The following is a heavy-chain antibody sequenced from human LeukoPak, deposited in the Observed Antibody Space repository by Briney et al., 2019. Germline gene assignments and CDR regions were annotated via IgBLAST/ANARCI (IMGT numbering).Heavy chain of an antibody. CDR1: GFTFSNDW. CDR2: INQDGGEK. CDR3: VRDYWYSFDY. Sequence: GGSLRLSCEASGFTFSNDWMSWVRQAPGKGLEWVAKINQDGGEKYYVDSVKGRFTISRDNAKNSVYLQMNSLGAEDTAVYYCVRDYWYSFDYWGQGTLVTVSS. V-gene: IGHV3-7*01. J-gene: IGHJ4*02. D-gene: IGHD1-26*01.